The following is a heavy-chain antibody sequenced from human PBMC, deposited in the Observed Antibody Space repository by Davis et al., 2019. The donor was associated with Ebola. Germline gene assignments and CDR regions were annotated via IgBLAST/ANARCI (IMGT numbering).Heavy chain of an antibody. D-gene: IGHD7-27*01. J-gene: IGHJ3*02. CDR3: ARDDNWGSRGAFEI. CDR1: GYTFTSYG. CDR2: VIPILDTT. V-gene: IGHV1-69*04. Sequence: SVKVSCKASGYTFTSYGISWVRQAPGQGLEWMGRVIPILDTTNYAQNFQGRVTITADKSTSTSYMEISSLRSEDTAVYYCARDDNWGSRGAFEIWGQGTLVIVSS.